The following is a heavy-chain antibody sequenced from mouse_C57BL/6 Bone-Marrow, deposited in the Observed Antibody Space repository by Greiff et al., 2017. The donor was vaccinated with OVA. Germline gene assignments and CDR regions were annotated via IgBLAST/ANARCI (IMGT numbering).Heavy chain of an antibody. D-gene: IGHD1-1*01. CDR2: IYPSDSET. Sequence: VQLQQPGAELVRPGSSVKLSCKASGYTFTSYWMDWVKQRPGQGLEWIGNIYPSDSETHYNQKFKDKATLTVDKSSSTAYMQLSSLTSEDSAVYNCARVPTTVVDHYYALDYWGQGTSVTVSS. CDR3: ARVPTTVVDHYYALDY. V-gene: IGHV1-61*01. CDR1: GYTFTSYW. J-gene: IGHJ4*01.